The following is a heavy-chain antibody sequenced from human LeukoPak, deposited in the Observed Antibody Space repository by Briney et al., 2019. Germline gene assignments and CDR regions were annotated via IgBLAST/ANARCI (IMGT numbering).Heavy chain of an antibody. CDR1: GGSISNYY. D-gene: IGHD2-2*02. CDR2: IYFNGET. J-gene: IGHJ4*02. CDR3: ARGPRYTLEMGYFDS. Sequence: PSETLSLTCTVSGGSISNYYWSWIRQPAGKGLEWIGRIYFNGETDYNASLKSRVIMSVDKSKNLFSLKLNFMTAADTAVYFCARGPRYTLEMGYFDSWGQGTLVTVSS. V-gene: IGHV4-4*07.